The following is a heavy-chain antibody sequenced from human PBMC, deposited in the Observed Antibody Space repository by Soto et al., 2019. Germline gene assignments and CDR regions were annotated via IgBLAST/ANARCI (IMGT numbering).Heavy chain of an antibody. CDR3: ARGHLPGGNTFYYDY. CDR1: GGSFSGNY. D-gene: IGHD2-15*01. CDR2: ISHSGST. V-gene: IGHV4-34*01. Sequence: QVQLQQWGAGLLKPSETLSLTCTVYGGSFSGNYWSWIRQPPGMGLEWIGEISHSGSTNYNPSLTSRVTIAVDTSKIQFSLKLSSVTAADTAMYYCARGHLPGGNTFYYDYWGQGTLVTVSS. J-gene: IGHJ4*02.